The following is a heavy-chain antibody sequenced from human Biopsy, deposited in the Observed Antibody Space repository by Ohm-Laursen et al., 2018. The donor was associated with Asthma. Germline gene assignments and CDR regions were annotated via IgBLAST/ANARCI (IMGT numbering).Heavy chain of an antibody. Sequence: SQTLSLTCSVSGVSVGTRGYSWTWIRQTPGRGLEWIGYLYHSGTTYYNPSLRSRVAILEDKSRNQFSLNLKSVTAADTAVYYCARIYDYWSGHYGFDPWGQGTRVTVPS. CDR2: LYHSGTT. CDR3: ARIYDYWSGHYGFDP. CDR1: GVSVGTRGYS. J-gene: IGHJ5*02. V-gene: IGHV4-30-2*01. D-gene: IGHD3-3*01.